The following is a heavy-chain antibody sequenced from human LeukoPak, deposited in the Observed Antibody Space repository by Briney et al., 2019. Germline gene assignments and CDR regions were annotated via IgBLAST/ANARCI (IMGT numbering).Heavy chain of an antibody. J-gene: IGHJ4*02. D-gene: IGHD1-7*01. Sequence: PGGSLRLSCAASGLTFSSYAMSWVRQAPGKGLEWVSAIGASGGSTYYADSVKGRFTISRDNSKNTLYLQMNSLRAEDTAVYYCAKYTGTSAARIDYWGQGTLVTVSS. CDR2: IGASGGST. CDR3: AKYTGTSAARIDY. V-gene: IGHV3-23*01. CDR1: GLTFSSYA.